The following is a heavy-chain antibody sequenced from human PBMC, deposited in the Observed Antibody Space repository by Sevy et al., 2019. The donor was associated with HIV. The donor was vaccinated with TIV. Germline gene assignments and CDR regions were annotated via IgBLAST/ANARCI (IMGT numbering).Heavy chain of an antibody. CDR1: GFTFSSYE. J-gene: IGHJ6*02. CDR3: ARDLAMTTVTTYYGMDV. CDR2: ISSSGSTI. D-gene: IGHD4-4*01. Sequence: GGSLRLSCAASGFTFSSYEMNWVRQAPGKGLEWVSYISSSGSTIYYADSVKGRFTISSDNAKNSLYLQMNSLRAEDTAVYYCARDLAMTTVTTYYGMDVWGQGTTVTVSS. V-gene: IGHV3-48*03.